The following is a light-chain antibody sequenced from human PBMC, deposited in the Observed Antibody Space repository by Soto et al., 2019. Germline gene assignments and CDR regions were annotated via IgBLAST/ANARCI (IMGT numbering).Light chain of an antibody. Sequence: DVVMTQSPLSLPVTLGQPASISCRSSQSLVYSDGNTYLNWFQQRPGQSPRRLISKVSNRDSGVPDRFSCSGSGTDFTLQISRVEADDVGFYYCMQGTHWPVTFGQGTKLEIK. CDR3: MQGTHWPVT. V-gene: IGKV2-30*01. J-gene: IGKJ2*01. CDR1: QSLVYSDGNTY. CDR2: KVS.